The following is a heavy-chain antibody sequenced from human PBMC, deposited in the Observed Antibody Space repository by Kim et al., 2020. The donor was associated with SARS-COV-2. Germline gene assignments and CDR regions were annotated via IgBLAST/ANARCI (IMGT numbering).Heavy chain of an antibody. J-gene: IGHJ4*02. Sequence: AQKFQGRVTITAEKSTSTAYMELSSLRSEDTAVYYCARDLVVSSWAFDYWGQGTLVTVSS. CDR3: ARDLVVSSWAFDY. V-gene: IGHV1-69*04. D-gene: IGHD6-13*01.